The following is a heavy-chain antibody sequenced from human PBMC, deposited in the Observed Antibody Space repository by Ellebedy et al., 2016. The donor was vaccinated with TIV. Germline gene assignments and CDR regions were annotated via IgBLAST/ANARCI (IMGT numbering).Heavy chain of an antibody. D-gene: IGHD2-15*01. V-gene: IGHV3-30*04. Sequence: GGSLRLXCAASGFTFSSYAMHWVRQAPGKGLEWVAIVSYDGRNKYYADSVKGRFSVSRDNSKNTLYLQMNSLRPEDTAVYYCARGVVPNNWYFDLWGRGTLVTVSS. CDR2: VSYDGRNK. CDR1: GFTFSSYA. J-gene: IGHJ2*01. CDR3: ARGVVPNNWYFDL.